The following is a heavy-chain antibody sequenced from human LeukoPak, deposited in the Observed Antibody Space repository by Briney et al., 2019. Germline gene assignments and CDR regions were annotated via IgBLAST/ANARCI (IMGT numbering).Heavy chain of an antibody. J-gene: IGHJ1*01. CDR3: ARDGVGHYDSSGYYYFQH. Sequence: ASVKVSCKASGYTFTGYYIHWVRQAPGQGLEWMGWVNPNSGGTNYAQKFQGRVTMTRDTSISTAYMELSRLRSDDTAVYYCARDGVGHYDSSGYYYFQHWGQGTLVTVSS. CDR2: VNPNSGGT. CDR1: GYTFTGYY. V-gene: IGHV1-2*02. D-gene: IGHD3-22*01.